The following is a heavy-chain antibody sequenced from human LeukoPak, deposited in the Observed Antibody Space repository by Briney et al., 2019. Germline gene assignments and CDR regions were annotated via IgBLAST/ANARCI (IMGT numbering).Heavy chain of an antibody. J-gene: IGHJ4*02. CDR1: GFTFGDYA. CDR3: ARYYCGSSGMDLDY. D-gene: IGHD3-22*01. Sequence: PGGSLRLSCTASGFTFGDYAMSWVRQAPGKGLEWVGFIRSKAYGGTTEYAASVKGRFTISRDDSKSIAYLQMNSLKTEDTAVYFCARYYCGSSGMDLDYWGQGTLVTVSS. CDR2: IRSKAYGGTT. V-gene: IGHV3-49*04.